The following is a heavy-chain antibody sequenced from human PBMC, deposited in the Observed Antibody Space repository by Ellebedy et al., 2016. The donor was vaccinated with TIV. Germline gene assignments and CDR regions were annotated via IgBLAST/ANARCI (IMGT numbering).Heavy chain of an antibody. CDR2: ISTSDTT. CDR1: GFTFNSYI. J-gene: IGHJ4*02. V-gene: IGHV3-69-1*01. Sequence: GESLKISCAASGFTFNSYIMNWVHQAPGKGLEWISYISTSDTTYYADSVRGRFTISRDNAKRSLYLQMKSLRLEDTAVYYCAKDGMIRIFDSWGQGILVTVSS. D-gene: IGHD3-22*01. CDR3: AKDGMIRIFDS.